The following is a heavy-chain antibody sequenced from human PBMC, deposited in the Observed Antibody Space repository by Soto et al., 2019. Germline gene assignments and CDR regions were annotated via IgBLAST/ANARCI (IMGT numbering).Heavy chain of an antibody. CDR2: ISVSSDYT. Sequence: PGGSLRLSCAASGFAFSSYAMSWVRQAPGKGLEWVSSISVSSDYTYFADSVKGRFTVSRDNSKNTLYLQMNSLRAEDTAVYYCAKEKDYYDTSGLFDYWGQGTLVTVSS. V-gene: IGHV3-23*01. J-gene: IGHJ4*02. D-gene: IGHD3-22*01. CDR1: GFAFSSYA. CDR3: AKEKDYYDTSGLFDY.